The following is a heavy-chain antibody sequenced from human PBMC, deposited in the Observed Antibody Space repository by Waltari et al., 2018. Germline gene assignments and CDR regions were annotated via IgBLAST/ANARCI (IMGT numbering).Heavy chain of an antibody. CDR1: GSIFSNYE. CDR3: ARELPSTGGDASNI. V-gene: IGHV3-48*03. J-gene: IGHJ3*02. Sequence: EVQLVESGGGLVQPGGSLRLSCAASGSIFSNYEFNWVRQSPGKVLDWVANKNCTSVDRDAVPLPGRFTLSRDNARNSLFLQIMSLGDVDTGVYYGARELPSTGGDASNILGQRTIVTVSS. D-gene: IGHD7-27*01. CDR2: KNCTSVDR.